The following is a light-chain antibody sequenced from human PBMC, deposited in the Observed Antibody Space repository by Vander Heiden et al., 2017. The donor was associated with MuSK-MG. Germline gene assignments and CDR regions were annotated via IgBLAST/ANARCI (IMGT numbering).Light chain of an antibody. Sequence: SYELTQPPSVSVSPGQTARITCSGDALPKQYAYWYQQKPGQAPVLVIYKDSERPSGSPERFSGSSSGTTVTLTISGVQAEDEADYYCQSADSSGTYGRVFGGGTKLTVL. J-gene: IGLJ3*02. CDR1: ALPKQY. CDR3: QSADSSGTYGRV. CDR2: KDS. V-gene: IGLV3-25*03.